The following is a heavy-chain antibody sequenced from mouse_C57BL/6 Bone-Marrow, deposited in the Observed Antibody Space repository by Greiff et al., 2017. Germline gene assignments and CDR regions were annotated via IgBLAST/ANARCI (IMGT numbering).Heavy chain of an antibody. V-gene: IGHV1-15*01. D-gene: IGHD1-1*01. CDR3: TGDGLDD. Sequence: QVHVKQSGAELVRPGASVTLSCKASGYTFTDYEMHWVKQTPVHGLEWIGAIDPETGGTAYNQKFKGKAILTADKSSSTAYMELRSLTSEDSAVYYCTGDGLDDWGQGTTLTVSS. CDR1: GYTFTDYE. J-gene: IGHJ2*01. CDR2: IDPETGGT.